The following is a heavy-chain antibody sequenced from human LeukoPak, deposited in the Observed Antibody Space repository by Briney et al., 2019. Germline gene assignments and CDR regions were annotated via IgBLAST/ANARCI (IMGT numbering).Heavy chain of an antibody. V-gene: IGHV4-59*08. CDR3: ARHMYYYDSSGYFFGRVGYYYYGMDV. CDR2: IYYSGST. Sequence: SETLSLTCTVSGGSISSYYWSWIRQPPGKGLEWIGYIYYSGSTNYNPSLKSRVTISVGTSKNQFSLKLSSVTAADTAVYYCARHMYYYDSSGYFFGRVGYYYYGMDVWGQGTTVTVSS. J-gene: IGHJ6*02. CDR1: GGSISSYY. D-gene: IGHD3-22*01.